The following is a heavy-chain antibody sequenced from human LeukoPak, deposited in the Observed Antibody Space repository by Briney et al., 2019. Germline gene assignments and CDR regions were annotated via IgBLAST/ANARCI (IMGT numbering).Heavy chain of an antibody. D-gene: IGHD6-6*01. V-gene: IGHV1-3*01. CDR3: ARGAAARLDWFDP. CDR2: INAGNGNT. J-gene: IGHJ5*02. CDR1: GYTFTSYA. Sequence: SVKVSCKASGYTFTSYAMHWVRQAPGQRLEWMGWINAGNGNTKYSQKFQGRVTITRDTSASTAYMELSSLRSEDTAVYYCARGAAARLDWFDPWGQGTLVTVSS.